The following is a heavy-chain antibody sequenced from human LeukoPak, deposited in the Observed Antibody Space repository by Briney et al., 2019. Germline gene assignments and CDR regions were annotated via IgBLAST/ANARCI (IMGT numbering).Heavy chain of an antibody. CDR3: AKARFFGGPGLFDY. D-gene: IGHD3-3*01. CDR2: IWYDGSNK. J-gene: IGHJ4*02. V-gene: IGHV3-33*06. CDR1: GFTFSDYY. Sequence: GGSLRLSCAASGFTFSDYYMSWIRQAPGKGLEWVAVIWYDGSNKYYADSVKGRFTISRDNSKNTLYLQMNSLRGEDTAVYYCAKARFFGGPGLFDYWGQGTLATVSS.